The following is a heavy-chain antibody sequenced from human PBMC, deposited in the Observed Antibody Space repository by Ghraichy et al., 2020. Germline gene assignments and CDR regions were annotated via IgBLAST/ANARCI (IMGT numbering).Heavy chain of an antibody. CDR3: AKVGGRDLPPDY. D-gene: IGHD3-16*01. Sequence: GESLNISCAASGFTFSSYAMSWVRQAPGKGLEWVSAISGSGGSTYYADSVKGQFTISRDNSKNTLYLQMNSLRAEDTAVYYCAKVGGRDLPPDYWGQGTLVTVSS. V-gene: IGHV3-23*01. J-gene: IGHJ4*02. CDR1: GFTFSSYA. CDR2: ISGSGGST.